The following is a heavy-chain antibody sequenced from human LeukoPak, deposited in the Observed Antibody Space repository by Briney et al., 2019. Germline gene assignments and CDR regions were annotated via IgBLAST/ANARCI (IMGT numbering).Heavy chain of an antibody. CDR3: ARDGEGSSRSFAY. J-gene: IGHJ4*02. Sequence: ASVKVSCKASGYTFTSYGISWVRQAPGQGLEWMGWISAYNGNTNYAQKLQGRVTMTTDTSTSTAYTELRSLRSDDTAMYYCARDGEGSSRSFAYWGQGTLVTVSS. D-gene: IGHD6-13*01. CDR1: GYTFTSYG. CDR2: ISAYNGNT. V-gene: IGHV1-18*01.